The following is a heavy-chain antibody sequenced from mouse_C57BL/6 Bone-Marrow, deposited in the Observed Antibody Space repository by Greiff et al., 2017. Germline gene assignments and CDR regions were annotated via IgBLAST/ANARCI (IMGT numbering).Heavy chain of an antibody. V-gene: IGHV1-69*01. Sequence: QVQLQQPGAELVMPGASVKLSCKASGYTFTSYWMHWVKQRPGQGLEWIGEIDPSDSYTNYNQKFKGKSTLTVDKSSSTAYMQLSSLTSEDSAVYYCARGVLYSNYVDYWGQGTTLTVSS. J-gene: IGHJ2*01. CDR1: GYTFTSYW. CDR3: ARGVLYSNYVDY. D-gene: IGHD2-5*01. CDR2: IDPSDSYT.